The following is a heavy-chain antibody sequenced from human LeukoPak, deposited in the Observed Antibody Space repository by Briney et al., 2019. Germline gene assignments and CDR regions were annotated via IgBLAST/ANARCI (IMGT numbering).Heavy chain of an antibody. CDR3: AREVGYCSGTSCHEYFDL. J-gene: IGHJ2*01. CDR1: GFTFSSYS. CDR2: ICTSSDYM. D-gene: IGHD2-2*01. V-gene: IGHV3-21*01. Sequence: GGSLRLSCVASGFTFSSYSMNWVRQAPGKGLECVSSICTSSDYMNYADSVKGRFTISRDNAKNSLYLQMNSLRAEDTAVYYCAREVGYCSGTSCHEYFDLWGRGTLVTVSS.